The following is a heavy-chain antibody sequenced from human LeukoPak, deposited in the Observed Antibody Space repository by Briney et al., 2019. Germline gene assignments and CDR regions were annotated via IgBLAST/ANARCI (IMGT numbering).Heavy chain of an antibody. Sequence: PSETLSLTCTVSGGSISSSSYYWGWIRQPPGKGLEWIGSIYYSGSTYYNPSLKSRVTISVDTSKNQFSLKPSSVTAADTAVYYCARPYYYGSGSYQEQNRAFDIWGQGTMVTVSS. J-gene: IGHJ3*02. CDR3: ARPYYYGSGSYQEQNRAFDI. CDR1: GGSISSSSYY. V-gene: IGHV4-39*07. CDR2: IYYSGST. D-gene: IGHD3-10*01.